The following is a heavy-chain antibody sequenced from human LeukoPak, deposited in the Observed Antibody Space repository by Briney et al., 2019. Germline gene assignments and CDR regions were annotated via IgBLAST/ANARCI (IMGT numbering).Heavy chain of an antibody. CDR2: ISSSSSYI. Sequence: GGSLRLSCAASGFTFSSYSMNWVRQAPGKGLEWVSSISSSSSYICYADSVKGRFTISRDNAKNSLYLQMNSLRAEDTAVYYCAREPNYYDSSGYSTSGGRGTLVTVSS. CDR1: GFTFSSYS. J-gene: IGHJ4*02. D-gene: IGHD3-22*01. CDR3: AREPNYYDSSGYSTS. V-gene: IGHV3-21*01.